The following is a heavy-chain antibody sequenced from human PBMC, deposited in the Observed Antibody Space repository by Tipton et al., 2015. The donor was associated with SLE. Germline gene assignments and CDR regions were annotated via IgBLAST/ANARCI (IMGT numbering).Heavy chain of an antibody. J-gene: IGHJ3*02. Sequence: TLSLTCAVSGDSLISDYFWGWFRQPPGKGLEWIGNIFHTGTTYSTPSLQSRITISVDTSNNQFSLRLRSVTAADTAVYFCARATGGSAADAFHICGQGTMVTVSS. CDR2: IFHTGTT. CDR1: GDSLISDYF. CDR3: ARATGGSAADAFHI. V-gene: IGHV4-38-2*01. D-gene: IGHD2-15*01.